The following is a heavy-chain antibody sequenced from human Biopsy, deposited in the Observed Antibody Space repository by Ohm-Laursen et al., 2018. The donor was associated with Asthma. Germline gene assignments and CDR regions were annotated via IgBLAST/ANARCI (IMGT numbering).Heavy chain of an antibody. CDR3: ARTYYDFLAGQVNDAFAL. V-gene: IGHV1-3*01. Sequence: SVKVSCKASGYTFTGYYMHWVRQAPGQRLEWMGWINAGNGNTKYSQKFQGRVTITRDTSASTAYMDLRSLRSEDTAMYYCARTYYDFLAGQVNDAFALWGQGTMVTVSS. CDR2: INAGNGNT. D-gene: IGHD3-9*01. J-gene: IGHJ3*01. CDR1: GYTFTGYY.